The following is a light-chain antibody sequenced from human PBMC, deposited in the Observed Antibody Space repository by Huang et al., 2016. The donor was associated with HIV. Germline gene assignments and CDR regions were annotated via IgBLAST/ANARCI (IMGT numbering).Light chain of an antibody. Sequence: EIVLTQSPGTLSLSPGERATLSCRASQSVSSSYLAWYQQKPGQAPRRLIYDASSRATGISDRFSGGGSGTDFSLTINRLEPEDFVVYYCQQYGSSPVTFGGGTKVEIK. V-gene: IGKV3-20*01. CDR3: QQYGSSPVT. CDR2: DAS. CDR1: QSVSSSY. J-gene: IGKJ4*01.